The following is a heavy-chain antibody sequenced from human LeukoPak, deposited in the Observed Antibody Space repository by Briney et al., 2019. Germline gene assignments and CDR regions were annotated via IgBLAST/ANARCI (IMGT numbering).Heavy chain of an antibody. Sequence: ASVKVSCKASGYTFTSYYMHWVRQAPGQGLEWMGIINPSGGSTSYAQKFQGRVTMTRDTSTSTVYMELSSLRSEDTAVYYCARDRIIVSSRVSDAFDIWGQGTMVTVSS. CDR2: INPSGGST. D-gene: IGHD2-15*01. V-gene: IGHV1-46*01. J-gene: IGHJ3*02. CDR3: ARDRIIVSSRVSDAFDI. CDR1: GYTFTSYY.